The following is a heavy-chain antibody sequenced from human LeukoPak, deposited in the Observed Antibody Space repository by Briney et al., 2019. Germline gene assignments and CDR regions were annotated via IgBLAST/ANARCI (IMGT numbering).Heavy chain of an antibody. Sequence: SVKVSCKASGYTFTSYAMNWVRQAPGQGLEWMGGIIPIFGTANYAQKFQGRVTITADESTSTAYMELSSLRSEDTAVYYCARDRDWAGYSYGFYYWGQGTLVTVSS. CDR3: ARDRDWAGYSYGFYY. J-gene: IGHJ4*02. D-gene: IGHD5-18*01. V-gene: IGHV1-69*13. CDR2: IIPIFGTA. CDR1: GYTFTSYA.